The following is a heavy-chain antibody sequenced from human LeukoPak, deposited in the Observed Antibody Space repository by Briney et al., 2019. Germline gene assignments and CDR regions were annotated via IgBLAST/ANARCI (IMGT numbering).Heavy chain of an antibody. CDR3: ARHGRFYDAFDI. CDR2: INPNSGGT. CDR1: GYTFTGYY. V-gene: IGHV1-2*02. J-gene: IGHJ3*02. D-gene: IGHD3-3*01. Sequence: ASVKVSCKASGYTFTGYYMHWVRQAPGQGLEWMGWINPNSGGTNYAQKFQGRVTMTRDTSFNTAYMDMSRLRSDDTAVYYCARHGRFYDAFDIWGQGTMVTVSS.